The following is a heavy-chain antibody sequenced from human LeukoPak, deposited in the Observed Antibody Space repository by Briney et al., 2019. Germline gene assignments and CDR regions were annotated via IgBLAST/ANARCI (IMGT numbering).Heavy chain of an antibody. Sequence: SLKVSCTASGGTFSSYAISWVRQAPGQGLEWMGGIIPIFGTANYAQKFQGRVTITADESTSTAYMELSSLRSEDTAVYYCARAGGITMVRGVPYYYYYYGMDVWGKGTTVTVSS. CDR3: ARAGGITMVRGVPYYYYYYGMDV. J-gene: IGHJ6*04. V-gene: IGHV1-69*13. CDR2: IIPIFGTA. CDR1: GGTFSSYA. D-gene: IGHD3-10*01.